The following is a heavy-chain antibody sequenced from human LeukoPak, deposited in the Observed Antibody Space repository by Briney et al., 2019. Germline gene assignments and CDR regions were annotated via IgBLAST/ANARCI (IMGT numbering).Heavy chain of an antibody. D-gene: IGHD6-25*01. CDR2: LVYDARSD. CDR1: GFPLSSYG. V-gene: IGHV3-33*01. Sequence: GGSLSLPCAASGFPLSSYGMNWVRQPPAKGLEWVARLVYDARSDYANSVKGRFSISRDDSKNTLFLDMSNLRVEDTALYYCARDLSAAFDFWGQGVLVTVSS. J-gene: IGHJ4*02. CDR3: ARDLSAAFDF.